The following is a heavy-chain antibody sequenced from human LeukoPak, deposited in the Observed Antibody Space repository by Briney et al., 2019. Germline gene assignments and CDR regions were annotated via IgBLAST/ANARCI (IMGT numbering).Heavy chain of an antibody. CDR3: ARDRGPNTFDY. CDR2: VGIAADT. Sequence: GGSLRLSCAASGFTFSDHAMHWVRQAPGKGLEWVSAVGIAADTFYPGSVKGRFSISRENAKNSLYLQMNSLRAEDTAVYHCARDRGPNTFDYWGQGTLVTVSS. V-gene: IGHV3-13*01. J-gene: IGHJ4*02. D-gene: IGHD3-10*01. CDR1: GFTFSDHA.